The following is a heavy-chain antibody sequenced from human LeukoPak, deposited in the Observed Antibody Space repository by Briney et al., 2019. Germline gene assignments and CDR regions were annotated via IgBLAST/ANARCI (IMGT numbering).Heavy chain of an antibody. Sequence: KTGGSLRLSCAASGFTFSNAWMSWVGQAPGKGLEWVGRIKSKTDGGTTGYAAPVKGRFTISRDDSKNTLYLQMNSLKTEDTAVYYCTTRVAVAGKTDYWGQGTLVTVSS. V-gene: IGHV3-15*01. CDR2: IKSKTDGGTT. CDR3: TTRVAVAGKTDY. D-gene: IGHD6-19*01. CDR1: GFTFSNAW. J-gene: IGHJ4*02.